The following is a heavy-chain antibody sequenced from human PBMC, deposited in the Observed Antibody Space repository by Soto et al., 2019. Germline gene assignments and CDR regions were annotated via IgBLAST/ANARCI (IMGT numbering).Heavy chain of an antibody. CDR1: GYTFSNYA. Sequence: QVQLVQSGAEVKKPGASVKVSCKASGYTFSNYAIHWVRQAPGQRLEWMGWINAGNGDTKYSQNFQGRVTITRDTSASTAYMELNSLTSEDTAMYYCARSSGWPNWGQGTLVTVSS. CDR3: ARSSGWPN. J-gene: IGHJ4*02. V-gene: IGHV1-3*01. D-gene: IGHD6-19*01. CDR2: INAGNGDT.